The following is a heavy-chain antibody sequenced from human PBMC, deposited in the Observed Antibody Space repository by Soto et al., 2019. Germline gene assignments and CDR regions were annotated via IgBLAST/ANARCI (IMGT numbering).Heavy chain of an antibody. J-gene: IGHJ4*02. CDR2: ISYGGSNK. CDR1: GFTFSSYG. D-gene: IGHD6-19*01. Sequence: GGSLRLSCAASGFTFSSYGMHWVRQAPGKGLEWVAVISYGGSNKYYADSVKGRFTLSRDNSKNTLYLQMNSLRAEDTAVYYCVKGSGYSSGWDYFDYWGQGT. V-gene: IGHV3-30*18. CDR3: VKGSGYSSGWDYFDY.